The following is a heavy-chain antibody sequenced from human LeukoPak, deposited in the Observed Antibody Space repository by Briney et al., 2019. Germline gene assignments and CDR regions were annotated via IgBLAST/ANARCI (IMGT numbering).Heavy chain of an antibody. CDR1: GGSISSSSYY. V-gene: IGHV4-39*01. CDR3: ARHGIVQTGDPRDWFDP. Sequence: PSETLSLTCTVSGGSISSSSYYWGWIRQPPGKGLEWIGSIYYSGSTYYNPSLKSRVTISVDTSKNQFSLKLSSVTAADTAVYYCARHGIVQTGDPRDWFDPWGQGTLVTVSS. CDR2: IYYSGST. D-gene: IGHD7-27*01. J-gene: IGHJ5*02.